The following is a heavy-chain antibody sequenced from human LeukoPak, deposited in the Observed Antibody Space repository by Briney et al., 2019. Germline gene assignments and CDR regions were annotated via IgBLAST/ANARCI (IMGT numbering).Heavy chain of an antibody. CDR3: ARDQYDTWSRRGNFDS. J-gene: IGHJ4*02. D-gene: IGHD3/OR15-3a*01. V-gene: IGHV3-33*01. CDR1: GFTFSSYG. Sequence: GGSLRLSCAASGFTFSSYGMHWVRQAPGKGLEWVAVIWYDGSNKYYADSVKGRFTISRDNSKNTLYLQMNSLRAEDTAVYYCARDQYDTWSRRGNFDSWGQGTLVIVSS. CDR2: IWYDGSNK.